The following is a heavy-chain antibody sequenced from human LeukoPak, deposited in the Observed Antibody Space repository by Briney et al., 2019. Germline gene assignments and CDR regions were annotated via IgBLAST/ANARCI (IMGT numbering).Heavy chain of an antibody. CDR2: IYTDGRT. Sequence: SGGSLRLSCAASGFTVSNNYMTWVRQAPGKGLEWVSVIYTDGRTHYADTVKGRFTVSRDNAKNSLYLQMNSLRAEDTALYYCAKDGSYQEEYFDYWGQGALVTVSS. CDR1: GFTVSNNY. V-gene: IGHV3-53*05. J-gene: IGHJ4*02. D-gene: IGHD1-26*01. CDR3: AKDGSYQEEYFDY.